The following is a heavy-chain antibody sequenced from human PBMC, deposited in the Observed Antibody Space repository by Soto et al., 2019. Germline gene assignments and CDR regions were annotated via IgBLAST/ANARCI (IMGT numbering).Heavy chain of an antibody. CDR2: IWYDGSNK. CDR1: GFTFSSYG. Sequence: QVQLVESGGGVVQPGRSLRLSCAASGFTFSSYGMHWVRQAPGKGLEWVEVIWYDGSNKYYADSVKGRVTISRDNSKNTLYLQMNSRRAEGTAVYYCARGRGDGDYGGSAFDIWGQGTMVTVSS. CDR3: ARGRGDGDYGGSAFDI. J-gene: IGHJ3*02. D-gene: IGHD4-17*01. V-gene: IGHV3-33*01.